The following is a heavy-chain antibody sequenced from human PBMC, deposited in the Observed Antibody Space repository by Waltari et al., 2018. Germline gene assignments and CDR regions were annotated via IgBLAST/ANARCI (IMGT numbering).Heavy chain of an antibody. Sequence: VQLQESGPGLVKPSETLSLTCTVSGGSISPYYWSWIRQPAGKGLEWIGRISATGSTNHNPSLKSRVTMSVDTSKNQFSLKLSAVTAADTAVYYCARLPYNNIYFYYYMDVWGKGTTVTVSS. J-gene: IGHJ6*03. CDR2: ISATGST. CDR1: GGSISPYY. D-gene: IGHD3-10*01. V-gene: IGHV4-4*07. CDR3: ARLPYNNIYFYYYMDV.